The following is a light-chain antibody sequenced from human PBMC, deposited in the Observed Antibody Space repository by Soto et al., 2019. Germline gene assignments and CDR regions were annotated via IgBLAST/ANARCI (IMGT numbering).Light chain of an antibody. CDR3: CSYAGPYYYV. J-gene: IGLJ1*01. CDR2: DVT. V-gene: IGLV2-11*01. CDR1: SSDVGAYNY. Sequence: QSVLTQPRSVSGSPGQSVTISCTGTSSDVGAYNYVSWYQQHPGNAPKLMIYDVTKRPSGVPDRFSGSKSANTASLTISGLPAEDEGDYLCCSYAGPYYYVFGTGTKVTVL.